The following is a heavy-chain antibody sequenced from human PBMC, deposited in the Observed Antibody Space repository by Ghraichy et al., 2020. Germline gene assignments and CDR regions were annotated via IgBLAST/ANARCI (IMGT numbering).Heavy chain of an antibody. Sequence: SETLSLTCTVSGGSISSYYWSWIRQPPGKGLEWIGYIYYSGSTNYNPSLKSRVTISVDTSKNQFSLKLSSVTAADTAVYYCARHEMATSYSDYWGQGTLVTVSS. CDR3: ARHEMATSYSDY. J-gene: IGHJ4*02. CDR1: GGSISSYY. CDR2: IYYSGST. D-gene: IGHD5-24*01. V-gene: IGHV4-59*08.